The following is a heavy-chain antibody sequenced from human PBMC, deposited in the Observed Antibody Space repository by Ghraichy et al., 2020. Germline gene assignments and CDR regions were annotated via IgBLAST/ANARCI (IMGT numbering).Heavy chain of an antibody. CDR2: ISGSGGST. Sequence: GGSLRLSCAASGFTFSSYAMSWVRQAPGKGLEWVSAISGSGGSTYYADSVKGRFTISRDNSKNTLYLQMNSLRAEDTAVYYCAKRGGGVPAALYYFDYWGQGTLVTVSS. J-gene: IGHJ4*02. CDR1: GFTFSSYA. CDR3: AKRGGGVPAALYYFDY. V-gene: IGHV3-23*01. D-gene: IGHD2-2*01.